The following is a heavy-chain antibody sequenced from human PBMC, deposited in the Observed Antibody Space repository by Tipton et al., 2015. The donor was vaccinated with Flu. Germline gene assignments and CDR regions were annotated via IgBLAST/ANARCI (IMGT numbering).Heavy chain of an antibody. V-gene: IGHV4-4*07. CDR3: ARDRYDSSGFVDY. CDR2: IHTTGST. Sequence: TLSLTCTVSGDSITYYYWTWIRQPAGKGLEWIGRIHTTGSTNYNPSLQSRVTMSLDTSKNQFSLKLSSVTAADTAVYYCARDRYDSSGFVDYWGQGTLVTVSS. J-gene: IGHJ4*02. CDR1: GDSITYYY. D-gene: IGHD3-22*01.